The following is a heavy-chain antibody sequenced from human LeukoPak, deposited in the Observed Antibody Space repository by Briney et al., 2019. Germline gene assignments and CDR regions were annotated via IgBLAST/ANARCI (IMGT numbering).Heavy chain of an antibody. CDR2: IGTAGDT. J-gene: IGHJ4*02. CDR1: GFTFKSYD. D-gene: IGHD3-10*01. V-gene: IGHV3-13*01. CDR3: AKGSRAQGYYFDF. Sequence: GGSLRLSCAASGFTFKSYDMHWVRQVAGRGLEWVSGIGTAGDTYYQGSVKGRFTISRENAKNTLYLQMNSLRAEDTAAYYCAKGSRAQGYYFDFWGQGTLVTVSS.